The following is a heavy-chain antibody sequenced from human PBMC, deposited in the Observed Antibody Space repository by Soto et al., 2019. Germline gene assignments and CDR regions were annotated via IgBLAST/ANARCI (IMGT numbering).Heavy chain of an antibody. J-gene: IGHJ4*02. D-gene: IGHD6-19*01. Sequence: PGESLKISCKASAYSFTSYWITWVRQMPGKGLEWMGRIDPSDSYTQYSPSFQGHVTISADKSISTAYLQWDSLKASDTAMYYCARLHISGWYFVDYWGQGTLVTVSS. CDR2: IDPSDSYT. CDR1: AYSFTSYW. V-gene: IGHV5-10-1*01. CDR3: ARLHISGWYFVDY.